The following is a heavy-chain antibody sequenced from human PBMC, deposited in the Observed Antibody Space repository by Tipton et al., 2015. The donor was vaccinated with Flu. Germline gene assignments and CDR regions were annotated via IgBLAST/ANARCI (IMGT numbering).Heavy chain of an antibody. CDR3: ARDGAGYNGAFDM. D-gene: IGHD5-24*01. CDR2: INPKDNDT. J-gene: IGHJ3*02. Sequence: QVQLVQSGAEVKKPGASVKVSCKGSGYTFIAHYMHWVRQAPGQGLEWMGWINPKDNDTRYPEKLQGRVSVTRDTSISTVYMELSRLSSDDTAVYYCARDGAGYNGAFDMWGQGTMVTVSS. V-gene: IGHV1-2*02. CDR1: GYTFIAHY.